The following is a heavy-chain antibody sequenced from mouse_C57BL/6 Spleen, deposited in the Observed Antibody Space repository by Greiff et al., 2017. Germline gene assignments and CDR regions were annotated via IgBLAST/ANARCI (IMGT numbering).Heavy chain of an antibody. Sequence: EVQLVESGPGMVKPSQSLSLTCTVTGYSITSGYDWHWIRHFPGNKLEWMGYISYSGSTNYNPSLKSRISITHDTSKNHFFLKLNSVTAEDTATYYCARSAGTGDYFDYWGQGATLTVSS. CDR1: GYSITSGYD. J-gene: IGHJ2*01. D-gene: IGHD4-1*01. CDR3: ARSAGTGDYFDY. V-gene: IGHV3-1*01. CDR2: ISYSGST.